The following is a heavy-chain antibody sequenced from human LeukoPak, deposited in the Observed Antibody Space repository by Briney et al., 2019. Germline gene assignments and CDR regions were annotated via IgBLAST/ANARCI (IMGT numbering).Heavy chain of an antibody. CDR1: GGTFSSYA. D-gene: IGHD6-13*01. J-gene: IGHJ4*02. V-gene: IGHV1-69*04. CDR3: ALLEAAAGTDY. CDR2: IIPILGIA. Sequence: ASVKVSCKASGGTFSSYAFSWVRQAPGQGLEWMGRIIPILGIANYAQKFQGRVTITADKSTSTAYMELSSLRSEDTAVYYCALLEAAAGTDYWGQGTLVTVSS.